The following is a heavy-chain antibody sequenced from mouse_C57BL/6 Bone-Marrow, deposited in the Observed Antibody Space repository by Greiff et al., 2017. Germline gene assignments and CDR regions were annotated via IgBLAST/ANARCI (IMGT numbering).Heavy chain of an antibody. CDR3: ARGYDGYYGWAMDY. J-gene: IGHJ4*01. CDR2: IWSGGST. CDR1: GFSLTSYG. Sequence: VKLMESGPGLVQPSQSLSITCTVSGFSLTSYGVHWVRQSPGKGLEWLGVIWSGGSTDYNAAFISRLSISKDNSKSQVFFKMNSLQADDTAIYYCARGYDGYYGWAMDYWGQGTSVTVSS. V-gene: IGHV2-2*01. D-gene: IGHD2-3*01.